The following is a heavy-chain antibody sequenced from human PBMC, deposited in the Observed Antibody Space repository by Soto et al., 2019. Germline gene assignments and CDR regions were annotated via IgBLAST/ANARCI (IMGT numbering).Heavy chain of an antibody. CDR1: GGSISSSSHY. D-gene: IGHD1-26*01. Sequence: QLQLQESGPGLVKPSETLSLTCTVSGGSISSSSHYWGWIRQPPGKGLEWIGSIYYSGSTYYNPSLKSRVTISVDTSKNQFSLKLSSVTAADTAVYYCARHFEPYSGSYYCDYWGQGTLVTVSS. J-gene: IGHJ4*02. V-gene: IGHV4-39*01. CDR3: ARHFEPYSGSYYCDY. CDR2: IYYSGST.